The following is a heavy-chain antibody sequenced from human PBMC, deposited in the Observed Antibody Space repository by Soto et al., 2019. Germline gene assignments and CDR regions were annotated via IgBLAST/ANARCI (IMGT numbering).Heavy chain of an antibody. J-gene: IGHJ4*02. Sequence: GGSLTLTGSPSGLTFSNYAMHWVPQDPGKGLEWVAVISYYGSNKYYAYSVKCRFTISRDNSKNTLYLQMNSLRAEDTAVYYCARESGPIGFDYWGQGTLVTVSS. D-gene: IGHD2-8*02. V-gene: IGHV3-30-3*01. CDR1: GLTFSNYA. CDR2: ISYYGSNK. CDR3: ARESGPIGFDY.